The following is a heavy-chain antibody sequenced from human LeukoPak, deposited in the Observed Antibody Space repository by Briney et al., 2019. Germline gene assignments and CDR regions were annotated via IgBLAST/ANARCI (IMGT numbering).Heavy chain of an antibody. D-gene: IGHD6-13*01. CDR3: ARGAVGFFDS. CDR1: GFTFSTYW. Sequence: GGSLRLSCAASGFTFSTYWVHWVRQAPGKGLVWVSRINPDGSRTDYADSVKGRFTISRDNAKNSLYLQMNSLRVEDAAIYYCARGAVGFFDSSGQGTLVTVSS. CDR2: INPDGSRT. V-gene: IGHV3-74*01. J-gene: IGHJ4*02.